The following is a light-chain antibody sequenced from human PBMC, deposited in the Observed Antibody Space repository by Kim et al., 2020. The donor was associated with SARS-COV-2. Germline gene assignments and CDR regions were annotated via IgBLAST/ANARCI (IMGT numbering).Light chain of an antibody. J-gene: IGLJ2*01. V-gene: IGLV3-9*01. Sequence: SVALGQTAKISCGGNNIGGKHVHWYQQRPGQAPLTVIYRNNNLPSGIPERFSGSNSGNAATLSISRVQVGDEAVYFCQVWDSNTVIFGGGTQLTVL. CDR2: RNN. CDR1: NIGGKH. CDR3: QVWDSNTVI.